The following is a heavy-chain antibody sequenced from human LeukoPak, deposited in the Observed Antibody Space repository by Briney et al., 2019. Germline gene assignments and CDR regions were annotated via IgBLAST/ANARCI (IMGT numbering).Heavy chain of an antibody. D-gene: IGHD3-22*01. CDR2: ISAYNGNT. CDR1: GYTFTTHG. CDR3: ARVPPGLYYYYDSSGYLDY. Sequence: ASVKVSCKASGYTFTTHGISWVRQAPGQGLEWMGWISAYNGNTNYAQKFQGRVTMTTDTSTSTASMELRRLRSDDTAVYYCARVPPGLYYYYDSSGYLDYWGQGTLVTVSS. V-gene: IGHV1-18*01. J-gene: IGHJ4*02.